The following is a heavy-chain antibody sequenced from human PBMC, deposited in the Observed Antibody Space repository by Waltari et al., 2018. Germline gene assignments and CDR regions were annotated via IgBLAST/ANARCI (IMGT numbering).Heavy chain of an antibody. J-gene: IGHJ5*02. CDR3: ARDGGYSGYDYWANWFDP. CDR1: GGSISSYY. Sequence: QVQLQESGPGLVKPSETLSLTCTVSGGSISSYYWSWIRQPPGKGLEWIGYIYYSGSTNYNPSLKSRVTISVDTSKNQFSLKLSSVTAADTAVYYCARDGGYSGYDYWANWFDPWGQGTLVTVSS. V-gene: IGHV4-59*01. CDR2: IYYSGST. D-gene: IGHD5-12*01.